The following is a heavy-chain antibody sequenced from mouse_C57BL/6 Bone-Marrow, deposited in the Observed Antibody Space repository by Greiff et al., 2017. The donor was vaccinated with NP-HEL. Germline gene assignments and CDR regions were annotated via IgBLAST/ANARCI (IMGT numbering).Heavy chain of an antibody. CDR1: GFTFSSYA. Sequence: EVKLMESGEGLVKPGGSLKLSCAASGFTFSSYAMSWVRQTPEKRLEWVAYISSGGDYIYYADTVKGRFTISRDNARNTLYLQMSSLKSEDTAMYYCTREGWWYFDVWGTGTTVTVSS. D-gene: IGHD2-3*01. CDR2: ISSGGDYI. CDR3: TREGWWYFDV. J-gene: IGHJ1*03. V-gene: IGHV5-9-1*02.